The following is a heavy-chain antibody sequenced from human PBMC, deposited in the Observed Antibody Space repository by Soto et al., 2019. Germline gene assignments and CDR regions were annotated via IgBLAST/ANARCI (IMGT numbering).Heavy chain of an antibody. CDR2: ISYDGSNK. J-gene: IGHJ4*02. CDR1: VFTFISYG. CDR3: AKDGGSYHFDY. V-gene: IGHV3-30*18. Sequence: PGWSLRLACASSVFTFISYGMHWVRQAPGKGLEWVAVISYDGSNKYYAESVKGRFTISRDNSKNTLYLQMNSLRAEDTALYYCAKDGGSYHFDYWGQGTLVTVSS. D-gene: IGHD1-26*01.